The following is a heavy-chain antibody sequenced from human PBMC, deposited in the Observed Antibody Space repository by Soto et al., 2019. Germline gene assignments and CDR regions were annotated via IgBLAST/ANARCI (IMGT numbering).Heavy chain of an antibody. CDR1: GGSISSYY. Sequence: QVQLQESGPGLVKPSETLSLTCTVSGGSISSYYWSWIRQPPGKGLEWIGYIYYSGSTNYNPSLKPRVTKSVDTSTNQFSLTLRSVTAADTAVYYCARHGQPGYDILTGYSGWFDPWGQGTLVTVSS. CDR2: IYYSGST. CDR3: ARHGQPGYDILTGYSGWFDP. V-gene: IGHV4-59*08. D-gene: IGHD3-9*01. J-gene: IGHJ5*02.